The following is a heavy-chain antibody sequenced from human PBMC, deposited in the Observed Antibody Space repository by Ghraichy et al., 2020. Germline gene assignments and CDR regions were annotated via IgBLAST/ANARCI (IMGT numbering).Heavy chain of an antibody. CDR2: IYYSGST. CDR3: ARQDSSGYYRLAEYFQH. CDR1: GGSISSSSYY. Sequence: SETLSLTCTVSGGSISSSSYYWGWIRQPPGKGLEWIGSIYYSGSTYYNPSLKSRVTISVDTSKNQFSLKLSSVTAADTAVYYCARQDSSGYYRLAEYFQHWGQGTLVTVSS. V-gene: IGHV4-39*01. D-gene: IGHD3-22*01. J-gene: IGHJ1*01.